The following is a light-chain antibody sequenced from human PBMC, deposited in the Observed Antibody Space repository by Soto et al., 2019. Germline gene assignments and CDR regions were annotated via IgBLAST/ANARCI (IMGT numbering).Light chain of an antibody. Sequence: QSALTQPASVSGSPGQSITISCTGTSSDVGSYNLVSWYQQHPGKDPKLMIYEGSKRPSGVSNRFSCSKSGNTASRTISGLQAEDEADYYCCSYAGSRNYVFGTGTKVTVL. J-gene: IGLJ1*01. V-gene: IGLV2-23*01. CDR3: CSYAGSRNYV. CDR1: SSDVGSYNL. CDR2: EGS.